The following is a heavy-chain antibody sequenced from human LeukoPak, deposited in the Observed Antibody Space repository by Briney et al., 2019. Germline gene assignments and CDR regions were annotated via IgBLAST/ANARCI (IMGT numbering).Heavy chain of an antibody. CDR1: GYTFTSYY. J-gene: IGHJ4*02. V-gene: IGHV1-46*03. CDR2: INPSGGST. CDR3: ARGYDYGDPNYYDTQYYFDY. D-gene: IGHD4-17*01. Sequence: ASVKVSRKASGYTFTSYYMHWVRQAPGQGLEWMGIINPSGGSTSYAQKFQGRVTMTRDTSTSTVYMELSSLRSEDTAVYYCARGYDYGDPNYYDTQYYFDYWGQGTLVTVSS.